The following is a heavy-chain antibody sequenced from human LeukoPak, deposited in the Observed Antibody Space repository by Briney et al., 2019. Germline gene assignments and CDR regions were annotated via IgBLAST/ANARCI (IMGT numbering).Heavy chain of an antibody. J-gene: IGHJ4*02. Sequence: GASVKVSCNVSGYTLTEISMYWVRQAPGKGLEWMGRFDPENGQTLYAQKFQGRVNMTEDTSTDTAYMELSSLRSEDTAVYFCARGPIGAPDYYFDYWGQGNLVTVSS. CDR3: ARGPIGAPDYYFDY. CDR1: GYTLTEIS. D-gene: IGHD3-10*01. CDR2: FDPENGQT. V-gene: IGHV1-24*01.